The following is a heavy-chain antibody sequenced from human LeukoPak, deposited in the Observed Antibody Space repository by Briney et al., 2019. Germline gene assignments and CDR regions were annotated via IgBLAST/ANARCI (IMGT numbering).Heavy chain of an antibody. Sequence: TVGSLSLSCAASGFTFSSFEMNWVRQAAGKGLEWVSYIGSSGSTIYYADSVKGRFTISRHNAKNSPYLKMNSLRAEDTAVYYCARAQDFQWLVLYYFDYWGQGTLVTVSS. D-gene: IGHD6-19*01. CDR1: GFTFSSFE. CDR2: IGSSGSTI. CDR3: ARAQDFQWLVLYYFDY. J-gene: IGHJ4*02. V-gene: IGHV3-48*03.